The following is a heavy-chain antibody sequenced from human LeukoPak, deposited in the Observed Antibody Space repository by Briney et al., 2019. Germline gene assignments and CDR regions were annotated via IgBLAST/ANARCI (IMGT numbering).Heavy chain of an antibody. CDR2: IYTSGST. CDR1: GGSIRIDY. D-gene: IGHD5-24*01. V-gene: IGHV4-4*07. Sequence: PSETLSLTCTVSGGSIRIDYWTWIRQPAGQGLEWIGRIYTSGSTNYNPSLKSQVTISVDTSKNQFSLKLSSVTAADTAVYYCARALSYNYRFDYWGQGTLVTVSS. CDR3: ARALSYNYRFDY. J-gene: IGHJ4*02.